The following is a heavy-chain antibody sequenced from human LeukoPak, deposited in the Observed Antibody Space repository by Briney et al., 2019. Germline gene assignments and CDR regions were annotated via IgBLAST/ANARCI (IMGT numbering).Heavy chain of an antibody. CDR2: IRYDGSNK. J-gene: IGHJ4*02. V-gene: IGHV3-30*02. CDR1: GFTFSSYG. Sequence: GGSLRLSCAASGFTFSSYGMHWVRQAPGKGLEWVAFIRYDGSNKYYADSVKGRFTISRDNSKNTLYLQMNSLRTEDTAVYYCAKRDGYNSGPFDYWGQGTLVTVSS. D-gene: IGHD5-24*01. CDR3: AKRDGYNSGPFDY.